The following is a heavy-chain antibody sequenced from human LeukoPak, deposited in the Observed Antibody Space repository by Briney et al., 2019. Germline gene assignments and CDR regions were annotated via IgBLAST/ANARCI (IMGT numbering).Heavy chain of an antibody. CDR1: GDSMSTFD. V-gene: IGHV4-4*07. CDR2: VFTSGTT. J-gene: IGHJ4*02. CDR3: ARHSPSGWYYFDS. Sequence: SETLSLTCTASGDSMSTFDRSWVRQPAGKGLEWVGQVFTSGTTAYTSSLKSRLTISIDKSSNQVSLKLISVTAADTAVYYCARHSPSGWYYFDSWGQGALVIVSS. D-gene: IGHD6-19*01.